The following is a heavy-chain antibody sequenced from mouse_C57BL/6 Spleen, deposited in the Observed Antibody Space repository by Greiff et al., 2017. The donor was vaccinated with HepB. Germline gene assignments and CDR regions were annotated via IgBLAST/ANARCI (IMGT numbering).Heavy chain of an antibody. CDR1: GFTFSDYG. D-gene: IGHD1-1*01. V-gene: IGHV5-17*01. J-gene: IGHJ1*03. CDR2: ISRGSSTT. CDR3: ARPITTVVAPAFDV. Sequence: EVQGVESGGGLVKPGGSLKLSCAASGFTFSDYGMHWVRQAPEKGLEWVAYISRGSSTTYYADTVKGRFTISRDNAKNTLFLQMTSLRSEDAAMYYCARPITTVVAPAFDVWGTGTTVTVSS.